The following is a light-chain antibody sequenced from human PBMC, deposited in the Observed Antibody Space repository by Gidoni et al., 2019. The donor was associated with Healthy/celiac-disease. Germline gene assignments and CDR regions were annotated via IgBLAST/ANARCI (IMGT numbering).Light chain of an antibody. CDR2: DTS. J-gene: IGLJ2*01. CDR1: TGAVTSGHY. V-gene: IGLV7-46*01. CDR3: LLSYSGARVV. Sequence: QAVVTQAPSLTVSPGGTVNLTCRSSTGAVTSGHYPYWFQQKPGQAPRTLINDTSNKHTWTPARFSGSLLGGKATLTLSGAQPEDEDEYYCLLSYSGARVVFGGGTKLTVL.